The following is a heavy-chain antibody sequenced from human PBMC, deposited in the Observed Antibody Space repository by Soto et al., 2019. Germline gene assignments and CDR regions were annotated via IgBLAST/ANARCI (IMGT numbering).Heavy chain of an antibody. CDR1: GGTFTDYA. Sequence: GASVKVSCKASGGTFTDYAFSWVRQAPGQGLEWMGGIITIFRSPNFAQKFQGRLTIFADASAGTAYMELSSLRSDDTAIYYCAKDVGFQQHLFVFDLWGQGTLVTVSS. CDR3: AKDVGFQQHLFVFDL. CDR2: IITIFRSP. D-gene: IGHD3-10*02. J-gene: IGHJ4*02. V-gene: IGHV1-69*13.